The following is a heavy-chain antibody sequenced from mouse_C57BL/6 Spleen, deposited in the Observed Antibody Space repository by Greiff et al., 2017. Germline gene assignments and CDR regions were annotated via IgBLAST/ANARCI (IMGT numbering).Heavy chain of an antibody. CDR1: DSEVFPIAY. CDR3: ARPDGSSYGWFAY. V-gene: IGHV15-2*01. D-gene: IGHD1-1*01. CDR2: ILPSIGRT. Sequence: QVQLQQSGSELRSPGSSVKLSCKDFDSEVFPIAYMSWVRQKPGHGFEWIGGILPSIGRTIYGEKFEDKATLDADTLSNTAYLELNSLTSEDSAIYYCARPDGSSYGWFAYWGQGTLVTVSA. J-gene: IGHJ3*01.